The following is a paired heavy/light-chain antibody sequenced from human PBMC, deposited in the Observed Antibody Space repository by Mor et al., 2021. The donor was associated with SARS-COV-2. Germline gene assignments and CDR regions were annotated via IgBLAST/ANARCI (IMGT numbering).Heavy chain of an antibody. Sequence: EVQLVESGGGLVQPGGSLRLSCAGSGFMFSDHYMDWVRQAPGKGLEWVGRIRNKANSYATHYAASVTGRFYISRDDSMDSLYLQMNSLQVEDTAVYYCARVKLGEPQRAFDYWGQGNVVTVSS. CDR3: ARVKLGEPQRAFDY. D-gene: IGHD7-27*01. CDR2: IRNKANSYAT. V-gene: IGHV3-72*01. J-gene: IGHJ4*02. CDR1: GFMFSDHY.
Light chain of an antibody. Sequence: IQMTQSPSTLSASVGDRVTITCRASQSISTYLAWYQQRPGRAPKLLVYRASTLESGVPSRFSGSGSGTEFTLTISGLQPDDSATYYCHHYTTEFATFGLGTTLEI. CDR1: QSISTY. CDR3: HHYTTEFAT. J-gene: IGKJ1*01. V-gene: IGKV1-5*03. CDR2: RAS.